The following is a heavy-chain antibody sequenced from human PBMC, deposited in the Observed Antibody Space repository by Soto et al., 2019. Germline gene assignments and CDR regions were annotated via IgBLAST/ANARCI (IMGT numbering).Heavy chain of an antibody. J-gene: IGHJ4*02. CDR2: IIPIFGTA. D-gene: IGHD3-22*01. Sequence: GASVKVSCKASGGTFSSYAISWVRQAPGQGLEWMGGIIPIFGTANYAQKFQGRVTITADESTSTAYMELSSLRSEDTDVYYCARDDSSGFHFDYWGQGTLVTVSS. CDR1: GGTFSSYA. V-gene: IGHV1-69*13. CDR3: ARDDSSGFHFDY.